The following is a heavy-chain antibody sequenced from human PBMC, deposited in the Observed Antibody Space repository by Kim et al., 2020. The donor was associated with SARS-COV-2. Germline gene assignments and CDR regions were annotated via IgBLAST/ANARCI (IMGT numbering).Heavy chain of an antibody. D-gene: IGHD3-3*01. V-gene: IGHV3-23*01. Sequence: ADSVKGLFTISRDNSKNTLYLQLNSLRAEDTAVYYCAIVASKLRFLNFEYWGQGTLVTVSP. CDR3: AIVASKLRFLNFEY. J-gene: IGHJ4*02.